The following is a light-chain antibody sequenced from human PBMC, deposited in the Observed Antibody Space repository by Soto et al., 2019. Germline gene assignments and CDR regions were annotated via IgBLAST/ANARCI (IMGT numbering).Light chain of an antibody. Sequence: QSALTQPASVSGSPGQSITISCTGTSSDIGAYNYVSWYQQHPGKAPKFMIYAVSNRPSGVSSRFSGSKSGNTASLTISGLQAEDEAHYYCRSYTSSDSLVFGGGTKLTVL. V-gene: IGLV2-14*01. CDR1: SSDIGAYNY. J-gene: IGLJ2*01. CDR3: RSYTSSDSLV. CDR2: AVS.